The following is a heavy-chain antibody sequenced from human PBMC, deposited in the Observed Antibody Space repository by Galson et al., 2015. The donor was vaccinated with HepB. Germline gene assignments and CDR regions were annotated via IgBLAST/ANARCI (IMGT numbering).Heavy chain of an antibody. J-gene: IGHJ6*02. Sequence: SVKVSCKASGYTFTSYGISWVRQAPGQGLEWMGWISAYNGNTNYAQKLQGRVTMITDTSTSTAYMELRSLRSDDTAVYYCARDNYGSGLDYYYSGMDVWGQGTTVTVSS. CDR1: GYTFTSYG. CDR3: ARDNYGSGLDYYYSGMDV. CDR2: ISAYNGNT. D-gene: IGHD3-10*01. V-gene: IGHV1-18*04.